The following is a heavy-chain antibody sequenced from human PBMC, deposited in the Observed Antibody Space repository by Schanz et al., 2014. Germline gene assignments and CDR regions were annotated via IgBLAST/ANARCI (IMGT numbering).Heavy chain of an antibody. D-gene: IGHD5-18*01. Sequence: QVHLVQSGAEVKKPGASVKVSCKTSGYTFSSYGITWVRQAPGQGLEWMGWISPYNGNTNYAPKVQGRVTVTTDTSTSTVDMELAGLRSDDTAMYDCTRGGYSYALSAFDVWGQGTMVTVSS. CDR1: GYTFSSYG. J-gene: IGHJ3*01. V-gene: IGHV1-18*01. CDR3: TRGGYSYALSAFDV. CDR2: ISPYNGNT.